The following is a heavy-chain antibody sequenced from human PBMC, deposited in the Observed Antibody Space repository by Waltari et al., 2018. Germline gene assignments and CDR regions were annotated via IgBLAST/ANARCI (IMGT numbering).Heavy chain of an antibody. V-gene: IGHV3-7*03. CDR2: INKDGTET. CDR3: IRDYGSPY. J-gene: IGHJ4*02. D-gene: IGHD6-19*01. CDR1: GFTLSNYW. Sequence: EAQQVESGGDLVQPGGSLRLSCVVSGFTLSNYWMSWVRQAPGKGLEWVANINKDGTETDYVDSVRGRVTISKDDAKNSVYLQMNSLKVEDTAVYYCIRDYGSPYWGQGTLVTVSS.